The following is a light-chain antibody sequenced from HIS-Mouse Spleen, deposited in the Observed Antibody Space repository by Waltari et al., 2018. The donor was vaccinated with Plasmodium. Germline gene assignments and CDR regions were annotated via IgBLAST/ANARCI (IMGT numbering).Light chain of an antibody. CDR3: VLYMGSGIWV. CDR2: STN. V-gene: IGLV8-61*01. J-gene: IGLJ2*01. Sequence: QTVVTQEPSFSVSPGGTVTLTCGLSSGSVSTSYYPSWYQQTPGQAPRTLIHSTNHRSSGVPDRFSGSILGNKAALTITGAQADDESDYYCVLYMGSGIWVFGGGTKLTVL. CDR1: SGSVSTSYY.